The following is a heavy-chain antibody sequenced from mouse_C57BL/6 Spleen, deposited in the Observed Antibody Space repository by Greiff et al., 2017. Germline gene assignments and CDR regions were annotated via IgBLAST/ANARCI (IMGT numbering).Heavy chain of an antibody. CDR2: ISYDGSN. Sequence: EVQLQESGPGLVKPSQSLSLTCSVTGYSITSGYYWNWIRQFPGNKLEWMGYISYDGSNNYNPSLKNRISITRDTSKNQFFLKLNSVTTEDTATYYCARVPPNGYVDYWGQGTTLTVSS. D-gene: IGHD4-1*01. CDR3: ARVPPNGYVDY. CDR1: GYSITSGYY. V-gene: IGHV3-6*01. J-gene: IGHJ2*01.